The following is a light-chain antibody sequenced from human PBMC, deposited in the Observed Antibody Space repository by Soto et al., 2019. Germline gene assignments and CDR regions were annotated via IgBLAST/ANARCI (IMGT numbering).Light chain of an antibody. V-gene: IGKV2-30*01. CDR3: MQGTHWPYT. CDR2: KVS. J-gene: IGKJ2*01. CDR1: QSPEYSDGNTY. Sequence: DVVMTQSPLSLPVTLGQPASISCRSSQSPEYSDGNTYLNWFQQRPGQSPRRLIYKVSNRDSGVPDRFSGSGSGTDFTLRISGVEAEDVGVYYCMQGTHWPYTFGQGTKLEIK.